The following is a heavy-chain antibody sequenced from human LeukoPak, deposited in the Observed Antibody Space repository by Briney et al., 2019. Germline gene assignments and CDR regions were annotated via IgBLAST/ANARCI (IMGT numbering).Heavy chain of an antibody. Sequence: ASVKVSCKASGYTFTSYDINWVRQATGQGLEWMGWMNPNSGNTGYAQKFQGRVTMPRNTSISTAYMELSRLRSEDTAVYYCARGLSNFWSGYYHYYYMDVWGKGTTVTVSS. CDR1: GYTFTSYD. J-gene: IGHJ6*03. D-gene: IGHD3-3*01. CDR2: MNPNSGNT. CDR3: ARGLSNFWSGYYHYYYMDV. V-gene: IGHV1-8*01.